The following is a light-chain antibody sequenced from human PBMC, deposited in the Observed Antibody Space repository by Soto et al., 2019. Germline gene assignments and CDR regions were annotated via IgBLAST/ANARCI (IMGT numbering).Light chain of an antibody. J-gene: IGKJ1*01. Sequence: ELVLTQSPDTLSLSPGERATLSCRASQTVPGNYLAWFQQKPGQAPRLLIYGASSRAPAIPDRFSGSGSGADITLTISRLASEDFAIYYCHQYTSPPWTVGQGTRVE. CDR3: HQYTSPPWT. CDR2: GAS. CDR1: QTVPGNY. V-gene: IGKV3-20*01.